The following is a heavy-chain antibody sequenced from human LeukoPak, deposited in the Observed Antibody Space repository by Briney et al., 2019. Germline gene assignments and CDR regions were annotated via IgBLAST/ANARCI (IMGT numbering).Heavy chain of an antibody. CDR2: IWYDGSNK. CDR3: ARGGYCTNGVCYYYYGMDV. J-gene: IGHJ6*02. D-gene: IGHD2-8*01. CDR1: EFTFSSHA. V-gene: IGHV3-33*08. Sequence: GGSLRLSCVASEFTFSSHAMNWVRQAPGKGLEWVAVIWYDGSNKYYADSVKGRFTISRDNSKNTLYLQMNSLRAEDTAVYYCARGGYCTNGVCYYYYGMDVWGQGTTVTVSS.